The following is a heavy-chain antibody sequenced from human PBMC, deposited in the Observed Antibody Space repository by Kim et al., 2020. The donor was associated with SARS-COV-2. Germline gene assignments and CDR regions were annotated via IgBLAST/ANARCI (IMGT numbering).Heavy chain of an antibody. Sequence: SETLSLTCTVSGGSISSSSYYWGWIRQPPGKGLEWIGSIYYSGSTYYNPSLKSRVTISVDTSKNQFSLKLSSVTAADTAVYYCARDVGIWFGELNWFDP. J-gene: IGHJ5*02. D-gene: IGHD3-10*01. CDR3: ARDVGIWFGELNWFDP. CDR1: GGSISSSSYY. V-gene: IGHV4-39*07. CDR2: IYYSGST.